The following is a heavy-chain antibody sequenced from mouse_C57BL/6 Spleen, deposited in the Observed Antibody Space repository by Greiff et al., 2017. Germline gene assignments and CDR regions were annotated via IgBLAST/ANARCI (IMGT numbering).Heavy chain of an antibody. J-gene: IGHJ2*01. CDR3: ARALYGSTYFDY. CDR2: INPSTGGT. D-gene: IGHD1-1*01. V-gene: IGHV1-42*01. Sequence: EVMLVESGPELVKPGASVKISCKASGYSFTGYYMNWVKQSPEKSLEWIGEINPSTGGTTYNQKFKAKATLTVDKSSSTAYMQLKGLTSEDSAVYYCARALYGSTYFDYWGQGTTLTVSS. CDR1: GYSFTGYY.